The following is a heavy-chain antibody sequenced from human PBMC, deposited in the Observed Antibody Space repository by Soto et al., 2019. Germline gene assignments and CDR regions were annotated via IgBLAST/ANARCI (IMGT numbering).Heavy chain of an antibody. CDR3: ARHKVASGWYLDAFDI. D-gene: IGHD6-19*01. V-gene: IGHV4-39*01. CDR1: GGSISSSSDY. CDR2: IYYSGST. J-gene: IGHJ3*02. Sequence: QLQLQESGPGLVKPSETLSLTCTVSGGSISSSSDYWGWIRQPPGKGLEWIGSIYYSGSTYYNPSLKSRVTISVDTSKNQFSLKLSSVTAADTAVYYCARHKVASGWYLDAFDIWGQGTMVTVSS.